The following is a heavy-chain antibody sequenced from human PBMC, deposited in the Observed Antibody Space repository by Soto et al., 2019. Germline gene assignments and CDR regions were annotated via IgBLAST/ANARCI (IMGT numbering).Heavy chain of an antibody. CDR2: INHSGST. J-gene: IGHJ6*02. V-gene: IGHV4-34*01. Sequence: PSETLSLTCAVYGGSFSGYYWSWIRQPPGKGLEWIGEINHSGSTNYNPSLKSRVTISVDTSKNQFSLKLSSVTAADTAVYYCARNLVYDFWSGPYGMDVWGQGTTVTV. CDR3: ARNLVYDFWSGPYGMDV. D-gene: IGHD3-3*01. CDR1: GGSFSGYY.